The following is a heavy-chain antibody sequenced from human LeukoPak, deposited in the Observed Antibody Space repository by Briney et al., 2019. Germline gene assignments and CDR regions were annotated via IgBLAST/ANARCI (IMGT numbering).Heavy chain of an antibody. D-gene: IGHD3-10*01. CDR2: IYYSGST. Sequence: PSETLSLNCTVSGGSISSGDYYWSWIRQPPGKGLEWIGYIYYSGSTYYNPSLKSRVTISVDTSKNQFSLKLSSVTAADTAVYYCARVGTMVRGVLYYYYYGMDVWGKGTTVTVSS. CDR1: GGSISSGDYY. CDR3: ARVGTMVRGVLYYYYYGMDV. J-gene: IGHJ6*04. V-gene: IGHV4-30-4*01.